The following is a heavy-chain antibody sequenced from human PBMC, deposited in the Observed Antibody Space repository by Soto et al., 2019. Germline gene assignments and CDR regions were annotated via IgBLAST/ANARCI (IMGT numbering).Heavy chain of an antibody. J-gene: IGHJ4*02. CDR2: INHSGST. D-gene: IGHD3-9*01. CDR3: ARGPMYYDILTGYYRHYFDY. CDR1: GGSFSGYY. V-gene: IGHV4-34*01. Sequence: QVQLQQWGAGLLKPSETLSLTCAVYGGSFSGYYWSWIRQPPGKGLEWIGEINHSGSTNYNPSLKSRVTISVDTSKNQFSLKLSSVTAADTAVYYCARGPMYYDILTGYYRHYFDYWGQGTLVTVSS.